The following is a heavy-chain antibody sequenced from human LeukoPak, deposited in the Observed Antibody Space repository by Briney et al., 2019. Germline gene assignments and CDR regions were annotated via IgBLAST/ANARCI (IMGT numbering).Heavy chain of an antibody. CDR3: ARKYYYDSSGFHHYFDY. V-gene: IGHV4-39*07. D-gene: IGHD3-22*01. CDR2: IYYSGST. J-gene: IGHJ4*02. Sequence: SETLSLTCTVSGGSISSSSYYWGWIRQPPGKGLEWIGSIYYSGSTYYNPSLKSRVTISVDTSKNQFSLKLSSVTAADTAVYYCARKYYYDSSGFHHYFDYWGQGTLVTVSS. CDR1: GGSISSSSYY.